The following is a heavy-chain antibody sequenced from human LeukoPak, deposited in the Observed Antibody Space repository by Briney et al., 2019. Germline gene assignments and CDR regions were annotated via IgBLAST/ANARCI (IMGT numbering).Heavy chain of an antibody. V-gene: IGHV3-48*01. CDR3: ARDSSSTVTTFLYYYYMDV. CDR1: GFPFSSYS. J-gene: IGHJ6*03. Sequence: PGGSLSLSCAASGFPFSSYSMNWVRQAPGKGLEWVSYISSSSSTIYYADSVKGRFTISRDNAKNSLYLQMNSLRAEDTAVYYCARDSSSTVTTFLYYYYMDVWGKGTTVTVSS. CDR2: ISSSSSTI. D-gene: IGHD4-17*01.